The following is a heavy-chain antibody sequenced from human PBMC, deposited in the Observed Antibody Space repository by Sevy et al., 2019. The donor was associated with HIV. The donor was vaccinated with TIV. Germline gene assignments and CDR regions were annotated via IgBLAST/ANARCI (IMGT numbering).Heavy chain of an antibody. Sequence: ASVKVSCKVSGYTLSELSMHWVRLAPGKGLEWMGSFDPKDEETTYAQKFQGRVTMTEDTSTDTAYMELSSLRSEDTAVYYCATTKDYYDSSGSPFDYWGQGTLVTVSS. CDR3: ATTKDYYDSSGSPFDY. D-gene: IGHD3-22*01. J-gene: IGHJ4*02. CDR2: FDPKDEET. V-gene: IGHV1-24*01. CDR1: GYTLSELS.